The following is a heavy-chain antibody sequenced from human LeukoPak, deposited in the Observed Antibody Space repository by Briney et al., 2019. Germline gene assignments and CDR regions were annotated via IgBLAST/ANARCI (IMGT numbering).Heavy chain of an antibody. Sequence: SETLSLTCTVSGGSISSSSYYWGWIRQPPGKGLEWIGSIYYSGSTYYNPSLKSRVTISVDTSKNQFSLKLSSVTAADTAVYYRAISFWGLAYCGGDCYSPPLDYWGQGTLVTVSS. CDR2: IYYSGST. J-gene: IGHJ4*02. D-gene: IGHD2-21*02. V-gene: IGHV4-39*07. CDR1: GGSISSSSYY. CDR3: AISFWGLAYCGGDCYSPPLDY.